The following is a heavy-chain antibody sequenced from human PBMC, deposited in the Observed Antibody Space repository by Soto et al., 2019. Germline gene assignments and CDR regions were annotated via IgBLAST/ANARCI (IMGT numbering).Heavy chain of an antibody. CDR2: IYNGGTT. CDR1: GGSINTVNYY. V-gene: IGHV4-30-4*01. D-gene: IGHD5-18*01. CDR3: ARERGYSYGSLDY. J-gene: IGHJ4*02. Sequence: SETLSLTCTVSGGSINTVNYYWSWIRQSPDKGLEWIGHIYNGGTTYNNPSLTSRVTISVDTSKNQFSLKLSSVTAADTAVYYCARERGYSYGSLDYWGQGTLVTVS.